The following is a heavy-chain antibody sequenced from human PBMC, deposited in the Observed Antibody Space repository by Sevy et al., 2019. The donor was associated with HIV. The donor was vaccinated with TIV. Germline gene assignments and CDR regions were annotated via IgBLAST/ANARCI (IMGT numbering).Heavy chain of an antibody. V-gene: IGHV3-21*04. J-gene: IGHJ4*02. Sequence: GGSLRLSCAASGCNFRTYSMNWVRQAPGKGLEWLSSISDDSRYIYYSDSVKGRFTISRANAKNLLFLQMNNLRVEDTAIYYCAREFTIYGVVSGIDYWGQGNLVTVSS. CDR2: ISDDSRYI. CDR1: GCNFRTYS. D-gene: IGHD3-3*01. CDR3: AREFTIYGVVSGIDY.